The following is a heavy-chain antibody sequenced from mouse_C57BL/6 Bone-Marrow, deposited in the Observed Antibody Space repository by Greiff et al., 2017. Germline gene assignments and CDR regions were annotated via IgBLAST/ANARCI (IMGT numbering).Heavy chain of an antibody. Sequence: VQLQQSGAELVKPGASVKISCKASGYAFSSYWMNWVKQRPGKGLEWIGQIYPGDGDTNYNGKFKGKATLTADKSSSTAYMQLSSLTSEDSAVYFCARIGELLDYYAMDYWGQGTSVTVSS. CDR3: ARIGELLDYYAMDY. J-gene: IGHJ4*01. CDR2: IYPGDGDT. V-gene: IGHV1-80*01. CDR1: GYAFSSYW. D-gene: IGHD2-14*01.